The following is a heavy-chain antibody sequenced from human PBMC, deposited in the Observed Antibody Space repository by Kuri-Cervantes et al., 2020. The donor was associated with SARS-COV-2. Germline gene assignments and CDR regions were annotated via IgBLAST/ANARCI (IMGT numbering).Heavy chain of an antibody. CDR1: GFSFSSYS. CDR2: IGSNSSYI. Sequence: GESLKISCAGSGFSFSSYSMNWVRQAPGKGLEWVSCIGSNSSYIYYADSVKGRFTISRDNAKNSLYLQMNSLRAEDTAVYYCAREVEGGDRYLDHWGRGTLVTVSS. CDR3: AREVEGGDRYLDH. D-gene: IGHD2-21*02. J-gene: IGHJ2*01. V-gene: IGHV3-21*01.